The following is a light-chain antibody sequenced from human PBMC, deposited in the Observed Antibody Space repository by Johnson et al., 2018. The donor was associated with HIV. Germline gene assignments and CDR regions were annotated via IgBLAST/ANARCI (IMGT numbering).Light chain of an antibody. V-gene: IGLV1-51*02. Sequence: QSVLTQPPSVSAAPGQKVTISCSGSTSSIGNNYVSWYQHLPGTAPKLLIYENNKRPSGIPARFSGSNSGTSATLGITGLQTGDAADYYCGTWVGSLSACVFGTGTKVTVL. CDR2: ENN. CDR3: GTWVGSLSACV. CDR1: TSSIGNNY. J-gene: IGLJ1*01.